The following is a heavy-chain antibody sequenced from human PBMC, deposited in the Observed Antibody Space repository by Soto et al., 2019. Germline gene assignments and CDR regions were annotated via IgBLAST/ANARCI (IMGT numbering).Heavy chain of an antibody. CDR3: AREEWLDYYYGMDV. CDR1: GFTFSSYA. Sequence: EVQLVESGGGLVQPGGSLRLSCAASGFTFSSYAMHWVRQAPGKGLEYVSAISSNGGSTYYADSVKGRFTISRDNSKNTLYLQMGSLRAEDMAVYYCAREEWLDYYYGMDVWGQGTTVTVSS. D-gene: IGHD6-19*01. J-gene: IGHJ6*02. CDR2: ISSNGGST. V-gene: IGHV3-64*07.